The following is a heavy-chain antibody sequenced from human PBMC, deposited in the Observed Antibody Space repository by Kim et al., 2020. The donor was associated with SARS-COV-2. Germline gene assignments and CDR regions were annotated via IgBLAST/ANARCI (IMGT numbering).Heavy chain of an antibody. J-gene: IGHJ6*02. Sequence: GGSLRLSCTASGFTFGDYAMSWVRQAPGKGLEWVGFIRSKAYGGTTEYAASVKGRFTISRDDSKSIAYLQMNSLKTEDTAVYYCTRIFFSWSTPLTWYYYGMDVWGQGTTVTVSS. CDR3: TRIFFSWSTPLTWYYYGMDV. CDR2: IRSKAYGGTT. V-gene: IGHV3-49*04. D-gene: IGHD3-9*01. CDR1: GFTFGDYA.